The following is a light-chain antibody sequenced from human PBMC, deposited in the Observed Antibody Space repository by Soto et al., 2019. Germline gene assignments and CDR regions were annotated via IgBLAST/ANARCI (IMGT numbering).Light chain of an antibody. V-gene: IGKV3-20*01. J-gene: IGKJ2*01. CDR3: QQYDT. CDR2: AAS. CDR1: QSMTRAY. Sequence: EIVLMQSPGTLSLSPGERATLSCRASQSMTRAYVAWYQQKRGQAPRLLIYAASYRATGISDKFSGSGSGTDFSLTISRLEPEDSAVYYCQQYDTFGQGTKLEIK.